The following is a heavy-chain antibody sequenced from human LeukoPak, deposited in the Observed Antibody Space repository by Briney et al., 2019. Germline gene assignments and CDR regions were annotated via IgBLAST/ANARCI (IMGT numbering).Heavy chain of an antibody. J-gene: IGHJ6*03. Sequence: ASVKVSCKASGYTFTSYDINWVRQATGQGLEWMGWMNPNSGNTGYAQKFQGRVTMTRNTSISTAYMELSSLRSEDTAVYYCARTWIFAVDHYYYMDVWGKGTTVTVSS. V-gene: IGHV1-8*01. CDR1: GYTFTSYD. CDR3: ARTWIFAVDHYYYMDV. CDR2: MNPNSGNT. D-gene: IGHD3-3*01.